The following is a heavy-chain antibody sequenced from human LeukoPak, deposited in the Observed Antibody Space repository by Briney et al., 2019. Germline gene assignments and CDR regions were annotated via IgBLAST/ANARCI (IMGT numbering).Heavy chain of an antibody. D-gene: IGHD1-26*01. Sequence: GGSLRLSCAASGFAFSTYSMHWVRQAPGKGLEWLSYISSGSNTIFYADSVKGRFTISRDNAKNSLFLQVNSLRDEDTAVYYCARGSYYAPYYFDYWGQGTLVTVSS. CDR2: ISSGSNTI. V-gene: IGHV3-48*02. J-gene: IGHJ4*02. CDR1: GFAFSTYS. CDR3: ARGSYYAPYYFDY.